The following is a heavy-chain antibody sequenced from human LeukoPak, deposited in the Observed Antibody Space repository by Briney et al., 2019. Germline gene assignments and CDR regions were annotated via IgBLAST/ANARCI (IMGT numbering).Heavy chain of an antibody. CDR1: GGSISSSSYY. D-gene: IGHD3-22*01. J-gene: IGHJ6*03. V-gene: IGHV4-39*07. CDR2: IYYSGST. CDR3: ARTPLLRGYYYYYMDV. Sequence: SETLSLTCAVSGGSISSSSYYWGWIRQPPGKGLEWIGSIYYSGSTNYNPSLKSRVTISVDTSKNQFSLKLSSVTAADTAVYYCARTPLLRGYYYYYMDVWGKGTTVTVSS.